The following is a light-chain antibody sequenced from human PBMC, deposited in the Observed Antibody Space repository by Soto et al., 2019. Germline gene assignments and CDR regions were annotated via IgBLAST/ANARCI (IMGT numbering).Light chain of an antibody. CDR2: AAS. V-gene: IGKV1-39*01. Sequence: DVQLTQSPSPLSASVGDRVSISCRASRAITNHLNWYQQKPGKAPTLLVYAASTFETGVPSRFSGSGSGTHFTLAIDNLQPEDVATYFCQQNYITPLTFGGGTKVEI. CDR3: QQNYITPLT. CDR1: RAITNH. J-gene: IGKJ4*01.